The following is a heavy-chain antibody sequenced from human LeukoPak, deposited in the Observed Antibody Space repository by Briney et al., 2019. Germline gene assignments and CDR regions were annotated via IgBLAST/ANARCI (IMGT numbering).Heavy chain of an antibody. CDR1: GGSISSYY. CDR2: IYYSGST. J-gene: IGHJ4*02. D-gene: IGHD6-19*01. CDR3: ARVQEYSSGWYTTYYFDY. Sequence: PSETLSLTCTFSGGSISSYYWSWIRQPPGKGLEWIGYIYYSGSTNYNPSLKSRVTISVDTSKNQFSLKLSSVTAADTAVYYCARVQEYSSGWYTTYYFDYWGQGTLVTVSS. V-gene: IGHV4-59*01.